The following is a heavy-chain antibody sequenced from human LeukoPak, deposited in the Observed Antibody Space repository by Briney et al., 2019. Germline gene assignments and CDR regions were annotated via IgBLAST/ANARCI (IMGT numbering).Heavy chain of an antibody. V-gene: IGHV4-59*01. CDR1: GGSISSYY. CDR3: ARVTRDSSGYYYGMIAFDI. D-gene: IGHD3-22*01. J-gene: IGHJ3*02. Sequence: SETPSLTCTVSGGSISSYYWTWIRQPPGKGLEWIGYIFYTGSTNYNPSLKSRVTISVDMSKNQFSLKLISVTAADTAVYYCARVTRDSSGYYYGMIAFDIWGQGTMVTVSS. CDR2: IFYTGST.